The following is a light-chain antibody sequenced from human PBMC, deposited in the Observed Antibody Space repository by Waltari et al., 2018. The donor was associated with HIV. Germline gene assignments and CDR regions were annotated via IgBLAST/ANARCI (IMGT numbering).Light chain of an antibody. V-gene: IGLV2-8*01. CDR1: SNDVGPYDY. CDR2: EVY. J-gene: IGLJ2*01. Sequence: QSALTQPPTASGSPGQSVTISCSGTSNDVGPYDYVSWYQQHPDKAPRLLIYEVYKRPSGGPDLFSGSKSGNTASLTVSGLQAEDEADYYCTSYAGSDNLMLFGGGTKVTVL. CDR3: TSYAGSDNLML.